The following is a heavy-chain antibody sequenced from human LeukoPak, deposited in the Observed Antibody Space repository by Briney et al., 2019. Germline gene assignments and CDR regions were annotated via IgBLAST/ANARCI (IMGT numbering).Heavy chain of an antibody. CDR1: GGSISSSNW. J-gene: IGHJ6*02. V-gene: IGHV4-4*02. Sequence: SETLSLTCAVSGGSISSSNWWSWVRQPPGKGLEWIGEIYHSGSTNYNPSLKSRVTISVDTSKNQFSLKLSSVTAADTAVYYCARINPPYYYYGMDVWGQGTTVTVSS. D-gene: IGHD1-14*01. CDR3: ARINPPYYYYGMDV. CDR2: IYHSGST.